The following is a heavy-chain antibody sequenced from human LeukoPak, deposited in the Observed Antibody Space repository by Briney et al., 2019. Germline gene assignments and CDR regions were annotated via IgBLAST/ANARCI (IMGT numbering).Heavy chain of an antibody. J-gene: IGHJ6*02. Sequence: SSETLSLTCAVYGGSFSGYYWSWIRQPPGKGLEWIGEINHSGSTNYNPSLKSRVTISVDTSKNQFSLKLSSVTAADTAVYYCATTTGPRGPYSSGRYDNYYGMDVWGQGTTVTVSS. V-gene: IGHV4-34*01. D-gene: IGHD6-19*01. CDR3: ATTTGPRGPYSSGRYDNYYGMDV. CDR1: GGSFSGYY. CDR2: INHSGST.